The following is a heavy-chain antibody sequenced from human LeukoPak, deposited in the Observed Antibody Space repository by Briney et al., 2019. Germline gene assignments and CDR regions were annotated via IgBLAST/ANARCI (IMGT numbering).Heavy chain of an antibody. CDR1: GFTFNTYN. J-gene: IGHJ1*01. D-gene: IGHD4-17*01. CDR3: AKDFFGAGTVRYFQH. V-gene: IGHV3-48*01. CDR2: ISSGSSAI. Sequence: GGSLRLSCAASGFTFNTYNMNWVRQAPGKGLEWVSYISSGSSAIYYTDSVKGRFTISRDNSKNTLYLQMNSLRAEDTAVYYCAKDFFGAGTVRYFQHWGQGTLVTVSS.